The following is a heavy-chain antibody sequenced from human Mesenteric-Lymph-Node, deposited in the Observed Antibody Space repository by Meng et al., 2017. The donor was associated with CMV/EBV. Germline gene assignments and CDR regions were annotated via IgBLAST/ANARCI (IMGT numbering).Heavy chain of an antibody. CDR1: GFSLSTSGVG. CDR2: IYWNDDK. J-gene: IGHJ3*02. D-gene: IGHD3-10*01. Sequence: SGPTLVTPTQTLTLTCTFSGFSLSTSGVGVGWIRQPPGKALEWLALIYWNDDKRYSPSLKSRLTITKDTSKNQVVLTMTNMDPVDTATYYCAHRPRGGALDAFDIWGQGTMVTVSS. CDR3: AHRPRGGALDAFDI. V-gene: IGHV2-5*01.